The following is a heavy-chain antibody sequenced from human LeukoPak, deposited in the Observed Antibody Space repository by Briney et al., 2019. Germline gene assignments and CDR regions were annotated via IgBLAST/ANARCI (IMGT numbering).Heavy chain of an antibody. CDR2: ISDDGSRQ. Sequence: GGSLRLSCAATGFTFSNYAIHWGRQAPGKGLEWVAFISDDGSRQHYADSVKGRFTISRDNSKDTLNLQMNSLRAEDTAVYYCVKDRTGTYTLDYWGQGTLVTVSS. D-gene: IGHD3-10*01. J-gene: IGHJ4*02. CDR3: VKDRTGTYTLDY. CDR1: GFTFSNYA. V-gene: IGHV3-30-3*01.